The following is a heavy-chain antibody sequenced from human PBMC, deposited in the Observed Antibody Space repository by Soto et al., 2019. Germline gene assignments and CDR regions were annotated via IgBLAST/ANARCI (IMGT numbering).Heavy chain of an antibody. CDR1: GGSFSGYY. J-gene: IGHJ6*02. D-gene: IGHD6-19*01. CDR3: ALYSSGSGRSHYYYGMDV. CDR2: INHSGST. Sequence: SETLSLTCAVYGGSFSGYYWSWIRQPPGKGLEWIGEINHSGSTNYNPSLKSRVTISVDTSKNQFSLKLSSVPAADTAVYYCALYSSGSGRSHYYYGMDVWGQGTTVTVSS. V-gene: IGHV4-34*01.